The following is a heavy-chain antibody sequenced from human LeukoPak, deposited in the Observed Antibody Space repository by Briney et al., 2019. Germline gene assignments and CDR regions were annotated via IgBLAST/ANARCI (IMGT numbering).Heavy chain of an antibody. CDR1: GFTFSSYA. D-gene: IGHD5-24*01. Sequence: GGSLRLSCAASGFTFSSYAMSWVRQAPGKGLEWVSAISGSGGSTDYADSVKGRFTISRDNSKNTLYLQMNSLKTEDTAVYYCTTDQLHPGYWGQGTLVTVSS. CDR3: TTDQLHPGY. V-gene: IGHV3-23*01. CDR2: ISGSGGST. J-gene: IGHJ4*02.